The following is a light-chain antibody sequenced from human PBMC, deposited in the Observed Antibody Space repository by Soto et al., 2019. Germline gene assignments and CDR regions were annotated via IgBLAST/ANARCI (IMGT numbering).Light chain of an antibody. Sequence: QSVLTQPASVSGSAGQSITISCTGTSSDFGSYNLVSWYQQHPAKAPKLLIYEGTYRPSGVSYRFSGSKSGNTASLTISGLXAGDEADYYCCSYVGSTTSFVFGPGAKVTVL. V-gene: IGLV2-23*01. CDR1: SSDFGSYNL. CDR2: EGT. J-gene: IGLJ1*01. CDR3: CSYVGSTTSFV.